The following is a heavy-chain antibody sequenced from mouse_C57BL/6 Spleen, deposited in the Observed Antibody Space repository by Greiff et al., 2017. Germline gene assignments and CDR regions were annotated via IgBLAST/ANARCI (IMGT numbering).Heavy chain of an antibody. CDR3: TMPSNYGYWYFDV. CDR1: GFTFSDAW. D-gene: IGHD2-5*01. Sequence: EVKLMESGGGLVQPGGSMKLSCAASGFTFSDAWMDWVRQSPEKGLEWVAEIRNKANNHATYYAESVKGRFTISRDDSKSSVYLPMNSLRAEDTGIYYCTMPSNYGYWYFDVWGTGTTVTVSS. V-gene: IGHV6-6*01. J-gene: IGHJ1*03. CDR2: IRNKANNHAT.